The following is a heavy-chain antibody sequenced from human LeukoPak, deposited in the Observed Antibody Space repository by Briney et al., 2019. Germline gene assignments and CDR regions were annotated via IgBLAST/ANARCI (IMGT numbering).Heavy chain of an antibody. CDR1: GFTFHTYS. J-gene: IGHJ4*02. CDR3: ARVAEAAAFDS. Sequence: PGGSLRLSCAAFGFTFHTYSMNWVRQAPGKGLEWVSSISSNSRYIYYADSMRGRFTISRDNAKNSLHLQMNSLKPEDTAVYYCARVAEAAAFDSWGQGTLVTVSS. V-gene: IGHV3-21*06. CDR2: ISSNSRYI. D-gene: IGHD6-13*01.